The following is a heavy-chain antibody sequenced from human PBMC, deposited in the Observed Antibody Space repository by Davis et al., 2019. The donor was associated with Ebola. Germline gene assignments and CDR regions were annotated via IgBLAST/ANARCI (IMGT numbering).Heavy chain of an antibody. J-gene: IGHJ4*02. CDR1: GGSISSYY. D-gene: IGHD6-19*01. CDR2: IYYSGST. V-gene: IGHV4-59*08. CDR3: ASHIAVAGPYYFDY. Sequence: PSETLSLTCTVSGGSISSYYWSWIRQPPGKGLEWIGYIYYSGSTNYNPSLKSRVTISVDTSKNQFSLKLSSVTAADTAVYYCASHIAVAGPYYFDYWGQGTLVTVSS.